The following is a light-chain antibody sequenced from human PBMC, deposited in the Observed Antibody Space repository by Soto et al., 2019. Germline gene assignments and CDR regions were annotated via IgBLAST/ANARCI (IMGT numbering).Light chain of an antibody. CDR2: GAS. V-gene: IGKV3-20*01. CDR1: QSVSSN. J-gene: IGKJ5*01. CDR3: QQYDSSPIT. Sequence: EIVMTQSPVTLSVSPGERYTLSCMAGQSVSSNLAWYQQKPGQAPRLLTYGASRRATGIPDRFSGSGSGTDFTLTISRLEPEDFAVYYCQQYDSSPITFGPGTRLEIK.